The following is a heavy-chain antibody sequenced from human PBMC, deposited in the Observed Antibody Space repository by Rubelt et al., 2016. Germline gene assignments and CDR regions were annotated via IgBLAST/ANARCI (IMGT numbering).Heavy chain of an antibody. CDR3: AKDPLWFGELLLPYFDY. D-gene: IGHD3-10*01. CDR2: ISYDGSNK. J-gene: IGHJ4*02. Sequence: VQLVESGGGLVKPGGSLRLSCAASGFTFSSYSMNWVRQAPGKGLEWVAVISYDGSNKYYADSVKGRFTISRDNSNTTLYLQMNSLGAEDTAVYYCAKDPLWFGELLLPYFDYWGQGALVTVSS. V-gene: IGHV3-30*18. CDR1: GFTFSSYS.